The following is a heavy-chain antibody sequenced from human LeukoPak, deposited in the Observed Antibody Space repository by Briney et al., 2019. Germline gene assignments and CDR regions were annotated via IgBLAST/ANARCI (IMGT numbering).Heavy chain of an antibody. Sequence: PGGSLRLSCAASGYTFSHYSVNWLRQAPGKGLEWVSSISSNSDYIYYADSVKGRFTISRDNTKSSLYLQMNSLRAEDTAVYYCVSGNDPDSTWENYRLDAFDIWGQGTTVIASS. CDR2: ISSNSDYI. V-gene: IGHV3-21*01. CDR1: GYTFSHYS. CDR3: VSGNDPDSTWENYRLDAFDI. D-gene: IGHD3-16*02. J-gene: IGHJ3*02.